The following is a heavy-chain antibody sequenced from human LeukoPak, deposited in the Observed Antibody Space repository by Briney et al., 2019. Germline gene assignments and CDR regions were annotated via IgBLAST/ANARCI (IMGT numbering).Heavy chain of an antibody. CDR3: ARGVGYYYDSSGYYQTFDY. J-gene: IGHJ4*02. D-gene: IGHD3-22*01. Sequence: GGSLRLSCAASGLTFSSYWMSWVRQAPGKGLEWVANIKQDGSEKYYVDSVKGRFTISRDNAKNSLYLQMNSLRAEDTAVYYCARGVGYYYDSSGYYQTFDYWGQGTLVTVSS. V-gene: IGHV3-7*01. CDR2: IKQDGSEK. CDR1: GLTFSSYW.